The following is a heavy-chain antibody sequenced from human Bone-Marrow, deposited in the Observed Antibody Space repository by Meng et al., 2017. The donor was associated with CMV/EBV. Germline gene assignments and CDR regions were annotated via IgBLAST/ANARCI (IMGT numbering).Heavy chain of an antibody. V-gene: IGHV6-1*01. D-gene: IGHD6-25*01. J-gene: IGHJ5*02. CDR1: GDSVSSDSAT. CDR2: TYYRSKWIT. CDR3: VRRVNHNSDFDP. Sequence: IFGDSVSSDSATWDWIRQSPSRGFEWLGRTYYRSKWITGYAESVRSRITINPDTSKNQLSLQLTSVTPEDTATYFCVRRVNHNSDFDPWGQGILVTVSS.